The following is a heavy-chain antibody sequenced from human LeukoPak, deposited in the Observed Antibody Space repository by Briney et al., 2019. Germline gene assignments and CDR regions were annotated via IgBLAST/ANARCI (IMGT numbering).Heavy chain of an antibody. CDR2: IRQDGGET. Sequence: PGGSLRLSCEASGLTFSRDWMGWVRQAPGKGLEWVANIRQDGGETYYGDSVKGRFIISRDNAKNSLFLQMNRLRAEDTAVYYCAREPIGPNYMDVWGKGTTVTVSS. J-gene: IGHJ6*03. V-gene: IGHV3-7*01. CDR1: GLTFSRDW. CDR3: AREPIGPNYMDV.